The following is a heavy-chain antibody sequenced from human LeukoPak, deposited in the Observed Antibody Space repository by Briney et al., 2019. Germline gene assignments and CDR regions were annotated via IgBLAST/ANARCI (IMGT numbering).Heavy chain of an antibody. Sequence: GGSLRLSCAASGFPFSNSGMHWGRQAPGKGLEWVAFIRYDGSNEIYADSVKGRFTISRDNSKNTLYLQMDSLRAEDTAVSYCAKAGPGYTEPSSVHYWGQGTLVTVSS. CDR3: AKAGPGYTEPSSVHY. CDR1: GFPFSNSG. CDR2: IRYDGSNE. J-gene: IGHJ4*02. D-gene: IGHD5-18*01. V-gene: IGHV3-30*02.